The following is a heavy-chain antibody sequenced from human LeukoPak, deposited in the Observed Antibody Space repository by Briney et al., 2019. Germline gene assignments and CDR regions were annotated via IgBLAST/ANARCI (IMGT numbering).Heavy chain of an antibody. CDR1: GFTFSSYV. J-gene: IGHJ4*02. Sequence: GGSLRLSCAASGFTFSSYVMHWVRQAPGKGLEWVAVIWHDGSNKYYADSVKGRFTLSRDNSKNTLYLQMNSPRAEDTAVYYCAKNSGGQWLVHHYFDYWGQGTLVTVSS. CDR3: AKNSGGQWLVHHYFDY. D-gene: IGHD6-19*01. V-gene: IGHV3-33*06. CDR2: IWHDGSNK.